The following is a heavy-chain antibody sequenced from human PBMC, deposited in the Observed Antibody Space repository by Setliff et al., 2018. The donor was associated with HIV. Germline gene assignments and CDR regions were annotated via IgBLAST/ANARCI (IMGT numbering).Heavy chain of an antibody. Sequence: PGGSLRLSCAACGFTFSSYDMHWVRQATGKGLEWVSAIGTAGDKYYVDSVKGRFTISRDNAKNSLYLQMNSLRAEDTAIYYCARDWRSGYDLNFDYWGQGTLVTVSS. CDR2: IGTAGDK. D-gene: IGHD5-12*01. V-gene: IGHV3-13*01. J-gene: IGHJ4*02. CDR1: GFTFSSYD. CDR3: ARDWRSGYDLNFDY.